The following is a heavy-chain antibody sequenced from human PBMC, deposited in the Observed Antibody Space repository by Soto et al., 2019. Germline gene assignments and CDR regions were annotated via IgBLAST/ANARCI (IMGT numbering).Heavy chain of an antibody. CDR3: ARGFSGSRPGDYYYYVMDA. Sequence: QVQLQESGPGLVKPSQTLSLTCSVSGGSISSGGYYWSWIRQHPGKGLEWIGYFYYSGTTYYNPSLKSRATISVDTSKSQFSLKLSSVNAADTSVYYCARGFSGSRPGDYYYYVMDAWGQGTTVTVSS. V-gene: IGHV4-31*03. CDR1: GGSISSGGYY. D-gene: IGHD3-10*01. CDR2: FYYSGTT. J-gene: IGHJ6*02.